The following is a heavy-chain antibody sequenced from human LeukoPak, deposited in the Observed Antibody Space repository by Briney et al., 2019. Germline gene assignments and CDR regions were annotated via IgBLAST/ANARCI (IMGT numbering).Heavy chain of an antibody. Sequence: GGSLRLSCAASGFTFSSYGMSWVRQAPGKGLEWVSAISGSGGSTYYADSVKGRFTTSRDNSKNTLYLQMNSLRAEDTAVYYCAKGRHDYLDYWGQGTLVTVSS. V-gene: IGHV3-23*01. CDR2: ISGSGGST. CDR3: AKGRHDYLDY. J-gene: IGHJ4*02. CDR1: GFTFSSYG.